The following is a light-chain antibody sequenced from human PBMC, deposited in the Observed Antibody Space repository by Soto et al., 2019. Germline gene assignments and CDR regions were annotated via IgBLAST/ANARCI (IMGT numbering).Light chain of an antibody. J-gene: IGLJ2*01. Sequence: QSVLTQPASVSGSPGQSITISCTRTSSDVGGYNYVSWYQQHPGKAPKLMIYDVSYRPSGVSSRFSGSKSGNTASLTISGLQAEDEADYYCSSHTSSSTLVVFGGGTKLTVL. CDR2: DVS. V-gene: IGLV2-14*01. CDR1: SSDVGGYNY. CDR3: SSHTSSSTLVV.